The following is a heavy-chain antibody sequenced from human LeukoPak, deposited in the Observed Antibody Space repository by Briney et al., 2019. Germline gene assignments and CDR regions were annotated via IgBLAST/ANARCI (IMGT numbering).Heavy chain of an antibody. J-gene: IGHJ3*02. CDR3: AKDTSAYYYDDAFDI. V-gene: IGHV3-23*01. Sequence: GGSLRLSCAASGFTFSSYAMSWVRQAPGKGLEWVSTFSGYGGSTYYADSVKGRFTISRDNSKNTLYLQMNSLRAEDTAVYYCAKDTSAYYYDDAFDIWGQGTMVTVSS. CDR2: FSGYGGST. D-gene: IGHD3-22*01. CDR1: GFTFSSYA.